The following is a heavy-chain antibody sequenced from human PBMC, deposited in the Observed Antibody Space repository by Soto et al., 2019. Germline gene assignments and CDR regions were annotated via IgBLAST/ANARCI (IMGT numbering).Heavy chain of an antibody. CDR1: GGSISSSNW. V-gene: IGHV4-4*02. CDR2: IYHSGST. D-gene: IGHD1-26*01. Sequence: PSETLSLTCAASGGSISSSNWCSWVRQPPGKGLEWIGEIYHSGSTNYNPSLKSRVTISVDKSKNQFSLKLSSVTAADTAVYYCARGDGWELPDYYYYGMDVWGQGTTVTVSS. J-gene: IGHJ6*02. CDR3: ARGDGWELPDYYYYGMDV.